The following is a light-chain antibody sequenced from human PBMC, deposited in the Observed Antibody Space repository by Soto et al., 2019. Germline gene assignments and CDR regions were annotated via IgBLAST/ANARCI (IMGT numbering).Light chain of an antibody. CDR1: QSVSSN. CDR3: QQYNNWPAT. J-gene: IGKJ1*01. CDR2: GAS. Sequence: EIVMTQSPATLSVSPGERATLSCRVSQSVSSNLAWYQQKPGQAPRLLIYGASTRATGIPARFSGSGSGTEFTLTISSLQSEDFAVYYCQQYNNWPATFGQGTKVEIK. V-gene: IGKV3-15*01.